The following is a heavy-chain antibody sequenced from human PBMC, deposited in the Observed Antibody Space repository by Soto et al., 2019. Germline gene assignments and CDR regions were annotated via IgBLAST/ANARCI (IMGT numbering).Heavy chain of an antibody. CDR1: GGSISSSSYY. CDR3: ARRSSSSWYNWFDP. D-gene: IGHD6-13*01. J-gene: IGHJ5*02. Sequence: SETLSLTCTVSGGSISSSSYYWGWIRQPPGKGLEWIGSIYYSGSTYYNPSLKSRVTISVDTSKNQFSLKLSSVTAADTAVYYCARRSSSSWYNWFDPWGQGTLVTVSS. CDR2: IYYSGST. V-gene: IGHV4-39*01.